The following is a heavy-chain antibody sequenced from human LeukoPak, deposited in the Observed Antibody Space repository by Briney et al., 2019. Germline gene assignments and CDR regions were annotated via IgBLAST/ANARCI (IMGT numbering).Heavy chain of an antibody. V-gene: IGHV1-3*01. J-gene: IGHJ5*02. CDR1: GYTFTSYA. Sequence: ASVKVSCKASGYTFTSYAMHWVRQAPGQRLEWMGWINAGNGNTKYSQKFQGRVTITRDTSASTAYMEVSSLRSEDTAGYYCARDLGDVDWFDPWGQGTLVTVSS. CDR3: ARDLGDVDWFDP. D-gene: IGHD3-16*01. CDR2: INAGNGNT.